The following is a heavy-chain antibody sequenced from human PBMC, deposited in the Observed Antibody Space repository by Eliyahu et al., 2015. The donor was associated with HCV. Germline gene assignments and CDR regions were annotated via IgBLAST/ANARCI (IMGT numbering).Heavy chain of an antibody. J-gene: IGHJ4*02. CDR2: IWYDASHT. CDR3: ARDRSPVDSSGWDHIDY. V-gene: IGHV3-33*01. D-gene: IGHD6-19*01. CDR1: GFTFXXXG. Sequence: QVQLVESGGGVVQPGRSLRXSCAASGFTFXXXGMHWVRQAPGKGLEWVAVIWYDASHTYYVDSVKGRFTISRDSSTNTLYLQMNGLKVEDTAVYYCARDRSPVDSSGWDHIDYWGQGTLVTVSS.